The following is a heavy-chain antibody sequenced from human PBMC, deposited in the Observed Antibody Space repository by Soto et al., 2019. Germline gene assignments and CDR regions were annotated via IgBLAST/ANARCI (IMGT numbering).Heavy chain of an antibody. CDR2: IYHSGST. V-gene: IGHV4-4*02. D-gene: IGHD6-13*01. J-gene: IGHJ5*02. CDR1: GGSISSSNC. Sequence: QVQLQESGPGLVKPSGTLSLTCAVSGGSISSSNCWSWVRQPLGKGLEWIGEIYHSGSTNYNPSLKSRVTISVDKSKNQFSLKLSSVTAADTAVYYCARSQQLVSYNWFDPWGQGTLVTVSS. CDR3: ARSQQLVSYNWFDP.